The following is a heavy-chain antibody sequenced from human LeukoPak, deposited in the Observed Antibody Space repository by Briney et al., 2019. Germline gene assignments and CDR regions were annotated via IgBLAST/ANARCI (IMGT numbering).Heavy chain of an antibody. CDR3: ARGSGRYYSYGMDV. V-gene: IGHV3-30*14. CDR1: GFTVSSNY. CDR2: VSYDETRT. J-gene: IGHJ6*02. D-gene: IGHD6-25*01. Sequence: GGSLRLSCAASGFTVSSNYMSWVRQAPGKGLEWVAIVSYDETRTYYADSVKGRFTISSDRSKNTLYLQLNSLTVEDTAVYYCARGSGRYYSYGMDVWGQGTTVIVSS.